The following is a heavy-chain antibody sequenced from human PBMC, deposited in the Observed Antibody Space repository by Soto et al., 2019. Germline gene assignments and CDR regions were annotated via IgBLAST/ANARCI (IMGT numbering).Heavy chain of an antibody. V-gene: IGHV3-23*01. J-gene: IGHJ4*02. Sequence: GGSLRLSCAASGFTFSSYAMSWVRQAPGKGLEWVSAISGSGGSTYYADSVKGRFTISRDNSKNTLYLQMNSLRAEDTAVYYCAKDGMSGYSYGYYFDYWGQGTLVTVSS. CDR1: GFTFSSYA. CDR2: ISGSGGST. D-gene: IGHD5-18*01. CDR3: AKDGMSGYSYGYYFDY.